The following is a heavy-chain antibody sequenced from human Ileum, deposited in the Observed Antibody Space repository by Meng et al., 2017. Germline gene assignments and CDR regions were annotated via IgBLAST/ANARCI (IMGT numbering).Heavy chain of an antibody. CDR2: VYYSGHT. Sequence: SPDLVSRENSIAITCTGSGHSFSSDTYYWSWIRQPPGKGLEWIGYVYYSGHTDCNPSLKSRLSISIDTSKNHFSLKLSSVTAADTAVYYCARTPLYSGSYYFDPWGQGALVTVSS. V-gene: IGHV4-61*03. CDR3: ARTPLYSGSYYFDP. J-gene: IGHJ4*02. CDR1: GHSFSSDTYY. D-gene: IGHD1-26*01.